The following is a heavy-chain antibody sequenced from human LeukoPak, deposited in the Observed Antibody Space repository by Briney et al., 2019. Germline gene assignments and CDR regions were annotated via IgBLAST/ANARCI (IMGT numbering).Heavy chain of an antibody. CDR2: IYYSGST. D-gene: IGHD5-18*01. V-gene: IGHV4-59*01. Sequence: SETLSLTCTVSGGSISSYYWSWIRQPPGKGLEWIGYIYYSGSTNYNPSHKSRVTISVDTSKNQFPLKLSSVTAADTAVYYCARTLDTALPCDYWGQGTLVTVSS. J-gene: IGHJ4*02. CDR1: GGSISSYY. CDR3: ARTLDTALPCDY.